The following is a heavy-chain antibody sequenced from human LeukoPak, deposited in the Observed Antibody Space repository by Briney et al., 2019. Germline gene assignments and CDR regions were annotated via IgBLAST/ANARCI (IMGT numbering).Heavy chain of an antibody. CDR1: GFTFSSYS. Sequence: GGSLSLSCAASGFTFSSYSMNWVRQAPGKGLEWVSSISSSSTHIHYADSVRGRFTISRDNAKNSLYLQMNSLRVEDSAVYYCARDLFSSPRCYANDHWGQGTLVTVSS. J-gene: IGHJ4*02. CDR2: ISSSSTHI. V-gene: IGHV3-21*01. D-gene: IGHD2-2*01. CDR3: ARDLFSSPRCYANDH.